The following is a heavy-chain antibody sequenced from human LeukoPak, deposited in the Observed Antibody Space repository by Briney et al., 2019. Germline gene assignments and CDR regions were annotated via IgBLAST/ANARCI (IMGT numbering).Heavy chain of an antibody. V-gene: IGHV1-18*01. J-gene: IGHJ4*02. CDR2: ISAYNGNT. D-gene: IGHD3-22*01. CDR1: GYTFTSYG. Sequence: GASVKVSCKASGYTFTSYGIIWVRQAPGQGLERVGWISAYNGNTNYPQKLQGRVTMTPDTSTSTAYMELRSLRSDDGAVYYCARGLLLHDYWGQGTLVTVSS. CDR3: ARGLLLHDY.